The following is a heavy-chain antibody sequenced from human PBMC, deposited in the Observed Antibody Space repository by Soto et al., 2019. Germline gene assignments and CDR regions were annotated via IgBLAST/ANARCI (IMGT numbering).Heavy chain of an antibody. D-gene: IGHD6-13*01. Sequence: DVQLVESGGGLVQPGRSLRLSCAASGFTFDDYAMHWVRQAPGKGLEWVSGISWNSGSIGYADSVKGRFTISRDNAKNSLYLQMNSLRAEDTALYYCAKSDSSSWVYFDYWGQGTLVTVSS. CDR3: AKSDSSSWVYFDY. CDR1: GFTFDDYA. J-gene: IGHJ4*02. CDR2: ISWNSGSI. V-gene: IGHV3-9*01.